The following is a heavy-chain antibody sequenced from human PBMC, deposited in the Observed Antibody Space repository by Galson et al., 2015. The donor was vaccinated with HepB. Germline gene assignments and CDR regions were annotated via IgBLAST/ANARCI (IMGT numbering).Heavy chain of an antibody. V-gene: IGHV3-7*01. CDR1: GFTFSSYW. CDR2: IKQDGSEK. CDR3: AREYLGYCTGGVCPGGWFDP. D-gene: IGHD2-8*02. Sequence: SLRLSCAASGFTFSSYWMSWVRQAPGKGLEWVANIKQDGSEKYYVDSVKGRFTISRDNAKNSLYLQMNSLRAEDTAVYYCAREYLGYCTGGVCPGGWFDPWGQGTLVTVSS. J-gene: IGHJ5*02.